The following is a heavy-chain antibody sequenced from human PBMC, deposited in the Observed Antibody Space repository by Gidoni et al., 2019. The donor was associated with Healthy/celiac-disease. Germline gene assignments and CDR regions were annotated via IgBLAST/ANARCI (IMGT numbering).Heavy chain of an antibody. D-gene: IGHD3-16*02. CDR1: GFPFSRYA. V-gene: IGHV3-23*01. Sequence: EVPLLESGGGLVPPGGSLRLSCAASGFPFSRYAMSWVRQAPGKGLEWVSAISGSGGSTYHADSVKGRFTISRDNSKNTLYLQMNSLRAEDTAVYYCAKDQDDYVWGSYRSNGAFDIWGQGTMVTVSS. CDR2: ISGSGGST. J-gene: IGHJ3*02. CDR3: AKDQDDYVWGSYRSNGAFDI.